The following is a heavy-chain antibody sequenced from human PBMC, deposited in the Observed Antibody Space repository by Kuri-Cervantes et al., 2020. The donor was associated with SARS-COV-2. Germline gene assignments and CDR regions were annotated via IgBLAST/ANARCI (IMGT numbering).Heavy chain of an antibody. V-gene: IGHV3-48*01. D-gene: IGHD2-21*02. Sequence: GGSLRLSCAASGFTFSSYSMNWVRQAPGKGREWVSYISSSSSTIYYADSVKGRFTISRDNAKNSLYRQMNSLRAEDTALYSCARNGPLQVPGTAYWGQGTLVTVSS. CDR3: ARNGPLQVPGTAY. J-gene: IGHJ4*02. CDR1: GFTFSSYS. CDR2: ISSSSSTI.